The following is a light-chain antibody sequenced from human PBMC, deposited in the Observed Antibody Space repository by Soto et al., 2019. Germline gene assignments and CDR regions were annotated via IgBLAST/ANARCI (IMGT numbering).Light chain of an antibody. J-gene: IGLJ3*02. CDR3: QSYDSSLSGWM. CDR1: SSNIGAGYD. Sequence: QSVLTQPPSVSGAPGQRVTISCTGRSSNIGAGYDVQWYQQVPGTAPKLLIYGYTTRPSGVPDRFSGSKSGTSASLAITGLQAEDEADYYCQSYDSSLSGWMFGGGTKLTVL. V-gene: IGLV1-40*01. CDR2: GYT.